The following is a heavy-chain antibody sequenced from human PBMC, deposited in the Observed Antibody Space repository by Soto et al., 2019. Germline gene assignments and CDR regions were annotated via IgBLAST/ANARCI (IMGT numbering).Heavy chain of an antibody. Sequence: GGSLRLSCAASGFTFSSYAMSWVRQAPGKGLEWVSAISGSGGSTYYADSVKGRFTISRDNSKNTLYLQMNSLRAEDTAVYYCAGLYRAGYSSGPALDYFDCWGQGTLVTVSS. CDR1: GFTFSSYA. D-gene: IGHD6-19*01. V-gene: IGHV3-23*01. CDR2: ISGSGGST. J-gene: IGHJ4*02. CDR3: AGLYRAGYSSGPALDYFDC.